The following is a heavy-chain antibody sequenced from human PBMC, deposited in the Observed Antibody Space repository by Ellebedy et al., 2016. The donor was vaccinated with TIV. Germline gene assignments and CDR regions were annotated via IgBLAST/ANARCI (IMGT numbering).Heavy chain of an antibody. CDR3: ARSGSYYGRFDY. J-gene: IGHJ4*02. D-gene: IGHD1-26*01. CDR2: INWNGGSI. Sequence: GESLKISXAASGFTFDDYGMSWVRQAPGKGLEWVSDINWNGGSIGYADSVKGRFTISRDNAKNSLYLQMNSLRAEDTALYFCARSGSYYGRFDYWGQGTLVTVSS. CDR1: GFTFDDYG. V-gene: IGHV3-20*04.